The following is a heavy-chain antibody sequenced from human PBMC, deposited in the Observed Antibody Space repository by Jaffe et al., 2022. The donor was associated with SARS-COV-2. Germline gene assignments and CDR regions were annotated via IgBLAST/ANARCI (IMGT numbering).Heavy chain of an antibody. Sequence: EVQVLESGGGLVQPGGSLRLSCVASGFSFDSYAMSWVRQAPGKGLEWVSAISGSGGSSYYADSVKGRFTISRDNSKNTLYVQMNSLRAEDTAVYYCAPRGDSSALGAFHYWGQGTLVTVSS. D-gene: IGHD3-22*01. V-gene: IGHV3-23*01. CDR2: ISGSGGSS. CDR1: GFSFDSYA. J-gene: IGHJ4*02. CDR3: APRGDSSALGAFHY.